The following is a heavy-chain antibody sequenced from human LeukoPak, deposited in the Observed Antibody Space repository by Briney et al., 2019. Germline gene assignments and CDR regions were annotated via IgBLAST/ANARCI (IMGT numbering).Heavy chain of an antibody. CDR3: AKFERVIVVPAAIYY. CDR1: GFTFSSYG. Sequence: GGSLRLSCAASGFTFSSYGMHWVRQAPGKGLEWVAVIWYDGSNKYYADSVKGRFTISRDNSKNTLYLQMNSLRAEDTAVYYCAKFERVIVVPAAIYYWGQGTLVTVSS. D-gene: IGHD2-2*01. CDR2: IWYDGSNK. J-gene: IGHJ4*02. V-gene: IGHV3-33*06.